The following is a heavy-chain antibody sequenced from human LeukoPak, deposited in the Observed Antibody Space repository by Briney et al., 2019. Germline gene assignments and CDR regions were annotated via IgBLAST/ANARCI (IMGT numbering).Heavy chain of an antibody. CDR1: GFTFNNYA. V-gene: IGHV3-23*01. D-gene: IGHD2-2*01. CDR2: LRSSGRST. Sequence: GGSLRQSCTASGFTFNNYAMSSVRQAPGKVLESVSALRSSGRSTYYTDCVEGLFPISSDNSNNTLALDMCRLRAEDTAVYYCSKEGGGIPAAHPSDHWGQGTLVTVCS. CDR3: SKEGGGIPAAHPSDH. J-gene: IGHJ4*02.